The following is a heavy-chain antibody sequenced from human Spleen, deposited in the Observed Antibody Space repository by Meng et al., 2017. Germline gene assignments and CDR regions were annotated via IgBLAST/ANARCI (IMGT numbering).Heavy chain of an antibody. CDR2: MSYSGIT. D-gene: IGHD3-10*01. CDR1: GASISGGNNY. Sequence: QLQRQESGPGLVNSSEPLSLTCAVSGASISGGNNYWDWIRRPPGKGLEWIVSMSYSGITYYNPSLKSRVTMSIDTSKNQLSLRLNSVSATDTAIYYCARRRGGSGRDCWGQGTLVTVSS. V-gene: IGHV4-39*01. CDR3: ARRRGGSGRDC. J-gene: IGHJ4*02.